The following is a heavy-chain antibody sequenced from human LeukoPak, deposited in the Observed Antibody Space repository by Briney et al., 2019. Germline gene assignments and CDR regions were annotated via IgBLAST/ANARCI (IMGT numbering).Heavy chain of an antibody. CDR3: ARVPYSSRFDY. CDR1: GLTFSSYW. J-gene: IGHJ4*02. D-gene: IGHD6-13*01. CDR2: IKQDGSEK. Sequence: GGSLRLSCAASGLTFSSYWMSWVRQAPGKGLEWQANIKQDGSEKYYVDSVKGRFTISRDNAKNSLYLQMNSLRAEDTAVYYCARVPYSSRFDYWGQGTLVTVSS. V-gene: IGHV3-7*01.